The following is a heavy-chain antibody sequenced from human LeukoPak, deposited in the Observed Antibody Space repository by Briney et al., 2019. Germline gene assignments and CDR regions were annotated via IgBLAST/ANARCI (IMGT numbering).Heavy chain of an antibody. J-gene: IGHJ4*02. CDR2: ISAYNGNT. CDR3: ARDRDILTGYYCDY. CDR1: GYTFTSYG. D-gene: IGHD3-9*01. Sequence: ASVKVSCKASGYTFTSYGISWARQAPGQGLEWMGWISAYNGNTNYAQKLQGRVTMTTDTSTSTAYMELRSLRSDDTAVYYCARDRDILTGYYCDYWGQGTLVTVSS. V-gene: IGHV1-18*01.